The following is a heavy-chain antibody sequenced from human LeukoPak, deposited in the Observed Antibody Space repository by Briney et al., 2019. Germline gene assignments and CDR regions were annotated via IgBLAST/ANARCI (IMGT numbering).Heavy chain of an antibody. CDR1: GYTFTGYY. D-gene: IGHD3-3*01. V-gene: IGHV1-2*02. Sequence: ASVKVSCKASGYTFTGYYMHWVRQAPGQGLEWMGWINPNSGGTNYAQKFQGRVTMTRDTSISTAYMELSSLRSEDTAVYYCARAYQGYDFWSGPSPYGMDVWGQGTTVTVSS. J-gene: IGHJ6*02. CDR3: ARAYQGYDFWSGPSPYGMDV. CDR2: INPNSGGT.